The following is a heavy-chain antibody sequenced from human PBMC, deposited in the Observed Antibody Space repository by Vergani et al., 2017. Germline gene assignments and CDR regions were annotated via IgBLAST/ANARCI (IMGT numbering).Heavy chain of an antibody. V-gene: IGHV3-23*01. Sequence: EVQLLESGGGLVQPGGSLRLSCAASGFTFSSYAMSWVRQAPGKGLEWVSAISGNGGSTYYADSVKGRFTISRDNSKNTLYLQRNSLKAEDTAVYYCAKAKKVGSSTPPYYYYYMDVWGKGTTVTVSS. D-gene: IGHD1-26*01. J-gene: IGHJ6*03. CDR3: AKAKKVGSSTPPYYYYYMDV. CDR1: GFTFSSYA. CDR2: ISGNGGST.